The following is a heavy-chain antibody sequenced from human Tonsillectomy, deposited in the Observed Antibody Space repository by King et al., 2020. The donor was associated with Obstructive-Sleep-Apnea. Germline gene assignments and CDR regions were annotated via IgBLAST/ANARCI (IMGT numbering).Heavy chain of an antibody. V-gene: IGHV5-51*01. J-gene: IGHJ4*02. CDR1: GYSFTSNW. CDR2: IYPDDSDT. D-gene: IGHD3-22*01. CDR3: TLYDSSGYAPY. Sequence: VQLVESGAEVKKPGESLKISCKGSGYSFTSNWIGWVRQMPGKGLEWMGIIYPDDSDTEYSPPFQGQVTISADKSLKTAFLRWSSLRASDTAMYYCTLYDSSGYAPYWGQGTLVTVSS.